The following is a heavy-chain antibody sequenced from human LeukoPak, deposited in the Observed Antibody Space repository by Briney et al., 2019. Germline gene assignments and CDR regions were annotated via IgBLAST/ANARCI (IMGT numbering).Heavy chain of an antibody. D-gene: IGHD3-22*01. V-gene: IGHV4-39*01. Sequence: SETLSLTCTVSGGSISSSSYYWGWIRQPPGKGLEWIGSIYYSGSTYYNPSLKSRVTISVDTSKNQFSLKLSSVTAADTAVYYCARTPPRYTMIEVKTVDIWGQGTMVTVSS. J-gene: IGHJ3*02. CDR3: ARTPPRYTMIEVKTVDI. CDR2: IYYSGST. CDR1: GGSISSSSYY.